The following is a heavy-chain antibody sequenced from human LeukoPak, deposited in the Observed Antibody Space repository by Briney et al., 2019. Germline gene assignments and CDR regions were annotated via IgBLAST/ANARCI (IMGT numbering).Heavy chain of an antibody. CDR3: ARGYYDSSGYPAFDI. J-gene: IGHJ3*02. Sequence: GGSLRLSCAASGFTFSSYDMHWVRQATGKGPEWVSAIGTAGDTYYPGSVKGRFTISRENAKNSLYLQMNSLRAGDTAVYYCARGYYDSSGYPAFDIWGQGTMVTVSS. CDR2: IGTAGDT. V-gene: IGHV3-13*01. CDR1: GFTFSSYD. D-gene: IGHD3-22*01.